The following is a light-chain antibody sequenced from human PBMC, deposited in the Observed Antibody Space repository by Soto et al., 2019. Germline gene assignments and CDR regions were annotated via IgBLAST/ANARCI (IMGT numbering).Light chain of an antibody. CDR2: DAS. J-gene: IGKJ3*01. V-gene: IGKV3-11*01. Sequence: EILLTQSPATLSLSPGERATLSCRASQSVSSYLAWYQQKPGQAPRLLLYDASNRATGIPARFSGSGSGTDFTLTIISLEPEDFAVYYCQQRSNWPPFTFGPGTKVDIK. CDR1: QSVSSY. CDR3: QQRSNWPPFT.